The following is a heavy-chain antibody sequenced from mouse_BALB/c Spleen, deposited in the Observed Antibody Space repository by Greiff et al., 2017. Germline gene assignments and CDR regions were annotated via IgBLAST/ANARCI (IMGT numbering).Heavy chain of an antibody. V-gene: IGHV2-9*02. Sequence: VKLMESGPGLVAPSQSLSITCTVSGFSLTSYGVHWVRQPPGKGLEWLGVIWAGGSTNYNSALMSRLSISKDNSKSQVFLKMNSLQTDDTAMYYCAREGNYGSSQFAYWGQGTLVTVSA. CDR3: AREGNYGSSQFAY. D-gene: IGHD1-1*01. CDR1: GFSLTSYG. J-gene: IGHJ3*01. CDR2: IWAGGST.